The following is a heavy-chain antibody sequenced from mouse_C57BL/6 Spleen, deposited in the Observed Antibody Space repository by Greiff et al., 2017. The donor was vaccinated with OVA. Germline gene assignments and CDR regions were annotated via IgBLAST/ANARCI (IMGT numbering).Heavy chain of an antibody. D-gene: IGHD1-1*02. Sequence: QVQLQESGAELVKPGASVKISCKASGYAFSSYWMNWVKQRPGKGLEWIGQIYPGDGDTNYNGKFKGKATLTADKSSSTAYMQLSSLTSEDSAVYFCARSLGSQAWFAYWGQGTLVTVSA. V-gene: IGHV1-80*01. CDR3: ARSLGSQAWFAY. CDR1: GYAFSSYW. CDR2: IYPGDGDT. J-gene: IGHJ3*01.